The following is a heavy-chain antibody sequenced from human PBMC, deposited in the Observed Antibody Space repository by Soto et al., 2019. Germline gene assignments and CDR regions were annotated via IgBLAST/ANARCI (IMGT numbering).Heavy chain of an antibody. Sequence: EVPLLESGGGLVQPGGSLRLSCAASGFTFSSYAMSWVRQAPGKGLEWVSTINSSGGSTYYADSVKGRFTISRDNSKNTRYLQMNSLRAEDTAVYYCAEGLYGDYDFDCWGQGTLVTVSS. CDR1: GFTFSSYA. J-gene: IGHJ4*02. D-gene: IGHD4-17*01. CDR3: AEGLYGDYDFDC. CDR2: INSSGGST. V-gene: IGHV3-23*01.